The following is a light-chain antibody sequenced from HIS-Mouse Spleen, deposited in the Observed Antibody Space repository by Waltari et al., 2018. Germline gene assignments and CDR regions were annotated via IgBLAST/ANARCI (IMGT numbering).Light chain of an antibody. CDR3: QAWDSSYSV. CDR1: KLGDKY. Sequence: SYELTQPPSVSVSPGQTASITCSGDKLGDKYACWYQQKPGQSPVLFIYQDSKRPSGSPGRVSGSICRNTATLTISGTQAMDEADYYCQAWDSSYSVFGGGTKLTVL. CDR2: QDS. J-gene: IGLJ2*01. V-gene: IGLV3-1*01.